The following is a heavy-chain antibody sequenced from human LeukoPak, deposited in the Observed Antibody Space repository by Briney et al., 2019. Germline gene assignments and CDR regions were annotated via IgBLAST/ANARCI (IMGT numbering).Heavy chain of an antibody. D-gene: IGHD3-10*01. J-gene: IGHJ4*02. CDR2: IKPSGTET. V-gene: IGHV3-7*01. CDR1: GFTFGTYW. CDR3: GRFGDEAGIDY. Sequence: GGSLRISCAASGFTFGTYWMTGVRQAPGKGLEWVANIKPSGTETYYGDPVKGRFTISRDNAKNLLYLQMSSLRAEDTAVYSCGRFGDEAGIDYWGQGTLVTVSS.